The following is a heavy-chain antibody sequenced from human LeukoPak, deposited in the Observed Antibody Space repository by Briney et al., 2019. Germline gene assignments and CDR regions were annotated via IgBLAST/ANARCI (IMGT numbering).Heavy chain of an antibody. CDR2: VNRDGSET. J-gene: IGHJ6*02. D-gene: IGHD2-8*01. V-gene: IGHV3-7*03. CDR3: ARNNGNGV. CDR1: GFTLSNHW. Sequence: GGSLRLSCAASGFTLSNHWMTWVRQVPGRGPEWVANVNRDGSETYYLDSVKGRFTISKDNAKNSLYLQMNSLRAEDTALYHCARNNGNGVWGQGTTVIVSS.